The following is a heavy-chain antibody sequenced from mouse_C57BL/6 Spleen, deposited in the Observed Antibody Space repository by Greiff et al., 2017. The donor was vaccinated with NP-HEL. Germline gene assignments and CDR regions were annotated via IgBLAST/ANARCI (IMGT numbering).Heavy chain of an antibody. Sequence: VQLQQSGPELVKPGASVKIPCKASGYTFTDYNMDWVKQSHGKSLEWIGDINPNNGGTIYNQKFKGKATLTVDKSSSTAYMELRSLASEDTAVYYCARSRSGYDYWGQGTTLTVSS. V-gene: IGHV1-18*01. D-gene: IGHD3-2*02. CDR2: INPNNGGT. CDR3: ARSRSGYDY. CDR1: GYTFTDYN. J-gene: IGHJ2*01.